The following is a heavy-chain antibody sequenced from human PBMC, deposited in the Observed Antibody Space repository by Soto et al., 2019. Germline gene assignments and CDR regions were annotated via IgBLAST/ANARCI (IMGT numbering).Heavy chain of an antibody. CDR3: AKDSDIVLVPAALGFDI. J-gene: IGHJ3*02. Sequence: PGGSLRLSCAASGFTFDDYAMHWVRQAPGKGLEWVSGISWNSGSIGYADSVKGRFTISRDNAKNSLYLQMNSLRAEDTALYCCAKDSDIVLVPAALGFDIWGQGTMVTVSS. V-gene: IGHV3-9*01. D-gene: IGHD2-2*01. CDR2: ISWNSGSI. CDR1: GFTFDDYA.